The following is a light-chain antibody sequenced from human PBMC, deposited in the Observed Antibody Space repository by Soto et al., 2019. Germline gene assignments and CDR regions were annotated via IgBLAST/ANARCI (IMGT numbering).Light chain of an antibody. CDR1: SGHSTYA. CDR3: QTWATGPWV. Sequence: QAVVTQSPSASASLGASVKLTCTLTSGHSTYAIAWHQQQPERGPRFLMKVNSDGSHSRGGGIPDRFSGSGSGVEWYLTISSLQSADEADYYCQTWATGPWVFGGGTKLTVL. CDR2: VNSDGSH. V-gene: IGLV4-69*01. J-gene: IGLJ3*02.